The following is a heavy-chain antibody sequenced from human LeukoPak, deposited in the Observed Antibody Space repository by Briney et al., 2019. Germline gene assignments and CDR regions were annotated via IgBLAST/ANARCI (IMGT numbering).Heavy chain of an antibody. CDR3: ARAQEDSSGYYHYYYYMDV. CDR2: IYYSGST. CDR1: GGSISSYY. J-gene: IGHJ6*03. Sequence: PSETLSLTXTVSGGSISSYYWSWIRQPPGKGLEWIGYIYYSGSTNYNPSLKSRVTISVDTSKNQFSLKLSSVTAADTAVYYCARAQEDSSGYYHYYYYMDVRGKGTTVTVSS. V-gene: IGHV4-59*01. D-gene: IGHD3-22*01.